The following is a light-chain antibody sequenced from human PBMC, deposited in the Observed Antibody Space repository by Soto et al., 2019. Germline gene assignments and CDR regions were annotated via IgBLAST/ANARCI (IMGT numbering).Light chain of an antibody. J-gene: IGLJ1*01. CDR2: DVS. V-gene: IGLV2-14*01. CDR3: SSYTGSSTLYV. CDR1: SSDVGGYNY. Sequence: QSLLTQPASVSGSPGQSITISCTGTSSDVGGYNYVSWYQQHPGKAPKLMIYDVSNRPSGVSNRFSGSKSGNTASLAISGLQAEDEADYYCSSYTGSSTLYVFGTGTKVTVL.